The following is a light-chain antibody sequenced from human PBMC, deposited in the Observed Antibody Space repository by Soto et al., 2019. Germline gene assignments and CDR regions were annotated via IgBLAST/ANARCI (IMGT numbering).Light chain of an antibody. J-gene: IGLJ1*01. CDR1: SSDVGGYNY. CDR3: SSYASSSIPYV. CDR2: DVS. V-gene: IGLV2-14*01. Sequence: QSALTQPASVSGSPGQSIAISCTGTSSDVGGYNYVSWYQQYPGKAPKLMIYDVSNRPSGVSNRFSGSKSGNTASLTISGLQAEDEADYYCSSYASSSIPYVFGTGTKLPVL.